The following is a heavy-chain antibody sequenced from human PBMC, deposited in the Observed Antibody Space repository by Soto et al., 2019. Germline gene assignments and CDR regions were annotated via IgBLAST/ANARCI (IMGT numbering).Heavy chain of an antibody. V-gene: IGHV1-2*02. D-gene: IGHD6-13*01. CDR1: GYTFSDYY. Sequence: ASVKVSCKASGYTFSDYYIHWVRQAPGQGLEWMGWLNPNSGGTKYAPKFQGGVTMTRDTSITTAYMELSRLRSGDTAVYYWAREPATANPEEFDCWGQGTRVTVAS. J-gene: IGHJ4*02. CDR3: AREPATANPEEFDC. CDR2: LNPNSGGT.